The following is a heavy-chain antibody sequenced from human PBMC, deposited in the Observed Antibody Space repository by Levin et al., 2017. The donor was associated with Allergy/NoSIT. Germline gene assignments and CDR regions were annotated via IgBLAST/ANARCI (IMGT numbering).Heavy chain of an antibody. V-gene: IGHV4-39*02. J-gene: IGHJ4*02. CDR2: IYYSGST. CDR3: AREGGPTATVTPG. D-gene: IGHD4-11*01. CDR1: GGSISSSSYY. Sequence: SETLSLTCTVSGGSISSSSYYWGWIRQPPGKGLEWIGSIYYSGSTYYNPSLKSRVTISVDTSKNQFSLKLSSVTAADTAVYYCAREGGPTATVTPGWGQGTLVTVSS.